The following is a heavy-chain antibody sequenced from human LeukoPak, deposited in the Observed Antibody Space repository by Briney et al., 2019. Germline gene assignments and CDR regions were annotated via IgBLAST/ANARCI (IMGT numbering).Heavy chain of an antibody. CDR2: IWYDGSNK. V-gene: IGHV3-33*01. J-gene: IGHJ4*02. Sequence: GGFLRLSCAASGFTFSSYGMHWVRQAPGKGLEWVAVIWYDGSNKYYADSVKGRFTISRDNSKNTLYLQMNSLRAEDTAVYYCARDEGSGSLDYWGQGTLVTVSS. CDR1: GFTFSSYG. D-gene: IGHD1-26*01. CDR3: ARDEGSGSLDY.